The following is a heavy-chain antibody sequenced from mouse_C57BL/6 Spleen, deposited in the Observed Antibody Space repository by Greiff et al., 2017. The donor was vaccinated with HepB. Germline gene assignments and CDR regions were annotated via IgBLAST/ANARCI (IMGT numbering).Heavy chain of an antibody. V-gene: IGHV1-80*01. D-gene: IGHD1-1*01. Sequence: QVQLQQSGAELVKPGASVKISCKASGYAFSSYWMNWVKQRPGKGLEWIGQIYPGDGDTNYNGKFKGKATLTADKSSSTAYMQLSSLTSEDSAVYFCARDYGSSYQAWFAYWGQGTLVTVSA. J-gene: IGHJ3*01. CDR3: ARDYGSSYQAWFAY. CDR2: IYPGDGDT. CDR1: GYAFSSYW.